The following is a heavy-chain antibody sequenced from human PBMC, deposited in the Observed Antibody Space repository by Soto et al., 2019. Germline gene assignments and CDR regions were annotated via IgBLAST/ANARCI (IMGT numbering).Heavy chain of an antibody. Sequence: PSETLSLTCTVSGASISGFYWSWIRKSAGKGLEWIGRIYATGTTDYNPSLKSRVMMSVDTSKKQFSLKLRSVTAADTAVYYCVRDGTRTLRDWFDPWGQGISVTVSS. D-gene: IGHD1-1*01. CDR3: VRDGTRTLRDWFDP. CDR2: IYATGTT. CDR1: GASISGFY. J-gene: IGHJ5*02. V-gene: IGHV4-4*07.